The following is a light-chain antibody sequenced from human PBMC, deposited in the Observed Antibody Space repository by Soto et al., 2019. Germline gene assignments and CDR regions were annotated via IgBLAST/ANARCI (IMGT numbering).Light chain of an antibody. J-gene: IGKJ2*01. CDR1: QGISTY. Sequence: DVQLTQSPSFLSASIGDRVTITCRASQGISTYLAWYQQKPGKAPKLLIYAASTLQSGTPSRFSGSGSGTEFTLTITSLKAEDFATYYCQQFNSYPPDTFGQGTKLEIK. V-gene: IGKV1-9*01. CDR2: AAS. CDR3: QQFNSYPPDT.